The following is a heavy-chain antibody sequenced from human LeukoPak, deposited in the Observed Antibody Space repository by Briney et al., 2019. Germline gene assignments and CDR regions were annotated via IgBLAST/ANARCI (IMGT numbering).Heavy chain of an antibody. CDR2: ISSNGGST. CDR3: ARGHYGDYSSYFDY. J-gene: IGHJ4*02. CDR1: GFTFTSDA. D-gene: IGHD4-17*01. V-gene: IGHV3-64*02. Sequence: GGSLRLSCVASGFTFTSDAMNWVRQAPGKGLEYVSAISSNGGSTYYADSVKGRFTISRDNSKNTLYLQMGSLRAEDMAVYYCARGHYGDYSSYFDYWGQGTLVTVSS.